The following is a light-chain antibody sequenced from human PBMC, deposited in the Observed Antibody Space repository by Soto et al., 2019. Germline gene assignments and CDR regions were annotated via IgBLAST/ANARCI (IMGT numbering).Light chain of an antibody. Sequence: DIQLTQSPSFLSASVGDRVTITCRASQGISSYLAWYQQTPGKAPKLLIYASSTLQSGVPSRFRGRGYGTEFTLTISGLQPEDFATYYCQQLNTFPVTFGQGTRLDI. V-gene: IGKV1-9*01. CDR1: QGISSY. CDR2: ASS. CDR3: QQLNTFPVT. J-gene: IGKJ5*01.